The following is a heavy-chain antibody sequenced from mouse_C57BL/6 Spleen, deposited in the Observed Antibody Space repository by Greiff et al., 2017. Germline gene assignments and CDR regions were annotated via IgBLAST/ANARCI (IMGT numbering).Heavy chain of an antibody. Sequence: VQLQQPGAELVKPGASVKLSCKASGYTFTSYWMHWVKQRPGQGLEWIGMIHPNSGSTNYNEKFKSKATLTVDKSSSTAYMQLSSLTSEDSAVYYCARSLYDGYPLFDYWGQGTTLTVSS. CDR1: GYTFTSYW. D-gene: IGHD2-3*01. J-gene: IGHJ2*01. V-gene: IGHV1-64*01. CDR3: ARSLYDGYPLFDY. CDR2: IHPNSGST.